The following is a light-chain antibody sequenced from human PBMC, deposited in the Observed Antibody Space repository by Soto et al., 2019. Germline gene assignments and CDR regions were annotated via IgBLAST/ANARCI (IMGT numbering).Light chain of an antibody. CDR3: AAWDDSLSGYV. V-gene: IGLV1-47*01. CDR2: RNN. Sequence: QSVLAQPPSASGTPGQRVTISCSGSSSNIGSNYVYWYQQLPGTAPKLLIYRNNQRPSGVPDRFSGPKSGTSASLAISGLRSEDEADYYCAAWDDSLSGYVFGTGTKVT. J-gene: IGLJ1*01. CDR1: SSNIGSNY.